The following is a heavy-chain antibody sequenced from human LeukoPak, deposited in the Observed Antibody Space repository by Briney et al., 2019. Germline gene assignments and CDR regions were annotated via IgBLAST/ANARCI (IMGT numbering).Heavy chain of an antibody. D-gene: IGHD3-3*01. CDR1: GFTFSSCG. Sequence: PGGSLRLSCAASGFTFSSCGMHWVRQAPGKGLEWVAFIRYDGSNKYYADSVKGRFTISRDNSKNTLYLQMNSLRAEDTAVYYCAKDQEIFGVVIIAPFDYWGQGTLVTVSS. J-gene: IGHJ4*02. V-gene: IGHV3-30*02. CDR3: AKDQEIFGVVIIAPFDY. CDR2: IRYDGSNK.